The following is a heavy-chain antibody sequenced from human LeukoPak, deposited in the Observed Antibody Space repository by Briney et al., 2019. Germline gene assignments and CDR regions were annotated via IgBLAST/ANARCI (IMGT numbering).Heavy chain of an antibody. CDR2: IKEEGSEK. Sequence: GSLRLSCAPSVFTFSKYWMSCVRHSPGRGLEWVSNIKEEGSEKQYVGTVKSPFTTSRDNTQNSLYLQKNTLRAADTAVYYCARDVYYGSGSYHYWGQGTPVTVSS. CDR1: VFTFSKYW. D-gene: IGHD3-10*01. J-gene: IGHJ4*02. CDR3: ARDVYYGSGSYHY. V-gene: IGHV3-7*01.